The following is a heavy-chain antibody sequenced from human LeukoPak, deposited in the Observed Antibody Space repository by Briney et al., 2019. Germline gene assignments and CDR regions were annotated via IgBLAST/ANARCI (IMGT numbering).Heavy chain of an antibody. CDR3: ASHSYSSSYGNFDY. Sequence: GGSLRLSCAASGFTFNNYIMNWVRQAPGKGLEWVSSISSSSDYIYYADSVKGRFTISRDNAKNTLYLQMNNLRAEDTAVYYCASHSYSSSYGNFDYWGQGTLVTVSS. J-gene: IGHJ4*02. CDR1: GFTFNNYI. D-gene: IGHD6-13*01. CDR2: ISSSSDYI. V-gene: IGHV3-21*01.